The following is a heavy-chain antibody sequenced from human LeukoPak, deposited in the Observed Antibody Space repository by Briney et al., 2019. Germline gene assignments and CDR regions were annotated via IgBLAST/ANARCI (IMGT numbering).Heavy chain of an antibody. CDR3: ARDQGSSGFY. J-gene: IGHJ4*02. D-gene: IGHD6-19*01. CDR2: IYNSGRT. Sequence: SETLSLTCIVSGVSISNYYWSWIRQPPGKGLEWIGYIYNSGRTSYNPYFKGRVSISADMPRNQVSLRLTSVTAADTAVYYCARDQGSSGFYWGQGTLVTVSS. CDR1: GVSISNYY. V-gene: IGHV4-4*08.